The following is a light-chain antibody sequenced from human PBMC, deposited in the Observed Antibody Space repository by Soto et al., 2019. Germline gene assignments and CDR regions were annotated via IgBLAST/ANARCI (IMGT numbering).Light chain of an antibody. CDR3: QQRSDWPVT. Sequence: EIVLTQSPATLSLSPGEGATLSCRASQSISKYLVWYQQKPGQAPRVLISDTSNRATGIPARFSGTGSGTDFTLTFISLDPEDFAVYYRQQRSDWPVTFGPGTKVDIK. CDR2: DTS. J-gene: IGKJ3*01. V-gene: IGKV3-11*01. CDR1: QSISKY.